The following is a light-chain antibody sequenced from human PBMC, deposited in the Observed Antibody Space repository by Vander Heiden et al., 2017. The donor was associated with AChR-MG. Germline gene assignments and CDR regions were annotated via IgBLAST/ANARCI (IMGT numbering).Light chain of an antibody. CDR1: SLRSFS. J-gene: IGLJ2*01. Sequence: STALTQDPPVSVALGQTVKITCQGDSLRSFSATWYQLKSGQAPLLVIYEKNNRPSGIPDRFSGSGSGNTASLTITGAQAEDEADYYCCSRDNSDLIFGGGTTLTVL. CDR2: EKN. CDR3: CSRDNSDLI. V-gene: IGLV3-19*01.